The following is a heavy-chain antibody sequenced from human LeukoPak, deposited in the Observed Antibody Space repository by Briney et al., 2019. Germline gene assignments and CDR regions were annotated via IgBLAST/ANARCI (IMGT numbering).Heavy chain of an antibody. V-gene: IGHV6-1*01. CDR1: GDIVSINSAA. CDR3: ARSPSPYSSGWYFDY. D-gene: IGHD6-19*01. Sequence: SQTLSLTCAVSGDIVSINSAAWNWIRQSPSRGLEWLGRTYQRSKWYNDYAVSVKSRITINPDISKNQFSLQLNSVTPEDTAVYYCARSPSPYSSGWYFDYWGQGTLVTVSS. J-gene: IGHJ4*02. CDR2: TYQRSKWYN.